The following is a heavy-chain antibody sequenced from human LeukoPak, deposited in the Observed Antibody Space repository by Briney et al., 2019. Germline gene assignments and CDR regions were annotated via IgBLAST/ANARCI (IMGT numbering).Heavy chain of an antibody. CDR2: IYYSGST. V-gene: IGHV4-59*01. D-gene: IGHD3-10*01. CDR1: GGSISSSY. J-gene: IGHJ6*03. Sequence: AETLSLTCTVSGGSISSSYWSWLRQPPGKGLEWIGYIYYSGSTNYNPSLQSRVTISVDTSKNQFPLKLRSVTAADTAVYYCPRERVSGYYYYYMDVWGKGTTVTVSS. CDR3: PRERVSGYYYYYMDV.